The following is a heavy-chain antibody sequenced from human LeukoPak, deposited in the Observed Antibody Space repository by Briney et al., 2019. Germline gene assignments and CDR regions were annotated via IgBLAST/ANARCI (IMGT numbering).Heavy chain of an antibody. CDR1: GGTFSSYA. J-gene: IGHJ4*02. CDR3: ARDLLTTVVTRYFDY. V-gene: IGHV1-69*04. CDR2: IIPILGIA. D-gene: IGHD4-23*01. Sequence: SVKVSCKASGGTFSSYAISWVRQAPGQGLEWMGRIIPILGIANYAQKFQGRVTITADKSTSTAYMELSSLRSEDTAVYYCARDLLTTVVTRYFDYRGQGTLVTVSS.